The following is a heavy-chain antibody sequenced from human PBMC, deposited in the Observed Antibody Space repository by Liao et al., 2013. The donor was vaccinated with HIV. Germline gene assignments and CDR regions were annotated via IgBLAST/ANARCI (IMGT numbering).Heavy chain of an antibody. D-gene: IGHD3-3*01. CDR1: GGSITSGPYY. Sequence: QVQLQESGPGLVKPSQTLSLTCTVSGGSITSGPYYWSWIRQPAEGGLEWIGRIYTSGYTNYSPSLKSRVTISLDTSRNQLSLKLASVTAADTAVYYCARGVLRFFESLPTEFDHWGQGTLVTVSS. CDR3: ARGVLRFFESLPTEFDH. CDR2: IYTSGYT. J-gene: IGHJ4*02. V-gene: IGHV4-61*02.